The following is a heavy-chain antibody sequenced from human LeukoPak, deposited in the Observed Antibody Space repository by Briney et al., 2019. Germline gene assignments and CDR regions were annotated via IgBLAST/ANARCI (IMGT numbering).Heavy chain of an antibody. CDR2: ISSSSSTI. CDR3: ARGFDSSWHDFNADY. Sequence: PGGSLRLSCAASGFTFSSYEMNWVRQAPGKGLEWVSYISSSSSTIYYADSVKGRFTISRDNAKNSLYLQMNSLRAEDTAVYYCARGFDSSWHDFNADYWGQGTLVTVSS. CDR1: GFTFSSYE. J-gene: IGHJ4*02. D-gene: IGHD6-13*01. V-gene: IGHV3-48*01.